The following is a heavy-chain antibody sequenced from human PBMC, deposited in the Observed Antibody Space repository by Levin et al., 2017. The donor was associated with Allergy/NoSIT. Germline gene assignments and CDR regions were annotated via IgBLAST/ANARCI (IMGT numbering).Heavy chain of an antibody. Sequence: GGSLRLSCAASGFTFSSYGMHWVRQAPGKGLEWVAVISYDGSNKYYADSVKGRFTISRDNSKNTLYLQMNSLRAEDTAVYYCAKSRIKVTTQVWGIDYWGQGTLVTVSS. J-gene: IGHJ4*02. V-gene: IGHV3-30*18. D-gene: IGHD4-17*01. CDR3: AKSRIKVTTQVWGIDY. CDR2: ISYDGSNK. CDR1: GFTFSSYG.